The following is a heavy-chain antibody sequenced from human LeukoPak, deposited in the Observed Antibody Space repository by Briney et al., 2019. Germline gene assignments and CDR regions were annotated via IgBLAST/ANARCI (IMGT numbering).Heavy chain of an antibody. Sequence: WETLSLTCTVSGGSISIYYGSWLRQPPGEGLEWIGYINYCGSTNYNPSLKSRVTLSVDTSKYQSSLTLSSVTAADTAVYYCARGVFLEWLLGFFYDYWGQGNLVTVSS. D-gene: IGHD3-3*01. CDR2: INYCGST. CDR3: ARGVFLEWLLGFFYDY. CDR1: GGSISIYY. J-gene: IGHJ4*02. V-gene: IGHV4-59*01.